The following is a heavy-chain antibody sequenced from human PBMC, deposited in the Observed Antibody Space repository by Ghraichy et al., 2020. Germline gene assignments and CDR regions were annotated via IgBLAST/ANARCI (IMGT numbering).Heavy chain of an antibody. CDR2: ISSSSSTI. CDR1: GFTLSSYS. V-gene: IGHV3-48*01. Sequence: GGSLRLSCAASGFTLSSYSMNWVRQAPGKGLEWVSYISSSSSTIYYADSVKGRFTISRDNAKNSLYLQMNSLRAEDTAMYYCARALGYCSTTRCYYFDYWGQGTLVTVSS. J-gene: IGHJ4*02. D-gene: IGHD2-2*01. CDR3: ARALGYCSTTRCYYFDY.